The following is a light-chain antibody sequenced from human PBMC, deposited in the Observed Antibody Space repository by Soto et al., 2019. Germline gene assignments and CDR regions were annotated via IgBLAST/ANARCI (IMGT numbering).Light chain of an antibody. V-gene: IGKV1-8*01. CDR2: AAS. Sequence: AIRMTQSPSSLSASTGDRVTITCRASQGISSYLAWYQQKPGKAPKLLIYAASTLQSGVPSRFSGSGSGTDFTLTSSCLQSEDFATYYCQQYYSYPVTFGGGTKVEIK. CDR3: QQYYSYPVT. J-gene: IGKJ4*01. CDR1: QGISSY.